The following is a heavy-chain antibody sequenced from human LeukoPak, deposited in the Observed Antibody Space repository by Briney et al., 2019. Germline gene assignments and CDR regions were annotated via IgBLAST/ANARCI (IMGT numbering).Heavy chain of an antibody. CDR1: GGTFSSYA. J-gene: IGHJ4*02. CDR3: ARGTPPSNYFDY. Sequence: GASVMVSCKASGGTFSSYAISWARQAPGQGLEWMGGIIPIFGTANYAQKFQGRVTITADESTSTAYMELSSLRSEDTAVYYCARGTPPSNYFDYWGQGTLVTVSS. V-gene: IGHV1-69*13. CDR2: IIPIFGTA. D-gene: IGHD2-15*01.